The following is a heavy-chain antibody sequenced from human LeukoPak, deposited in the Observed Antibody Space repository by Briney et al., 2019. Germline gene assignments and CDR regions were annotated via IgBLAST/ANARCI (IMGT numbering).Heavy chain of an antibody. J-gene: IGHJ4*02. D-gene: IGHD1-26*01. CDR2: IYSGGST. CDR1: GFTVSSNY. V-gene: IGHV3-66*02. Sequence: PGGSLRLSCAASGFTVSSNYMSWVRQAPGKGLEWVSVIYSGGSTYYADSVKGRFTISRDNSKNTLYLQMNSLRAEDTAVYYCARLAQEVGATNHFDSWGKGPRVTVS. CDR3: ARLAQEVGATNHFDS.